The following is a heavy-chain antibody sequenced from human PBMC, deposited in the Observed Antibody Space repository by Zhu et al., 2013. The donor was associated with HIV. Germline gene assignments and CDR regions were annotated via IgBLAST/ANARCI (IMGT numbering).Heavy chain of an antibody. CDR3: ARDRTVTSRPYYYYGMDV. Sequence: QVQLVQSGAEVKKPGASVKVSCKASGYTFTSYYMHWVRQAPGQGLEWMGVLHPSAGTTGYAQKFQGRISMTRDKSTGTAFLELSRVRSDDAALYYCARDRTVTSRPYYYYGMDVWGQGTTVIVSS. J-gene: IGHJ6*02. V-gene: IGHV1-46*01. CDR1: GYTFTSYY. CDR2: LHPSAGTT. D-gene: IGHD4-17*01.